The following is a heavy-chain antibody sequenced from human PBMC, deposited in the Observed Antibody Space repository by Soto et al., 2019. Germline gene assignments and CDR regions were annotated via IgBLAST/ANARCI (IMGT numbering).Heavy chain of an antibody. CDR3: GRERRWEPLLY. Sequence: QVQLVQSGPEGKKPGASVKVSCKGSGYTFSNYGVTWVRQAPGQGLERLGWVSAYNRNADYAHKFEGRATMTTGPLTNTAYLELRGRTPDDTAVYYCGRERRWEPLLYWGQGPL. CDR1: GYTFSNYG. J-gene: IGHJ4*02. V-gene: IGHV1-18*01. D-gene: IGHD1-26*01. CDR2: VSAYNRNA.